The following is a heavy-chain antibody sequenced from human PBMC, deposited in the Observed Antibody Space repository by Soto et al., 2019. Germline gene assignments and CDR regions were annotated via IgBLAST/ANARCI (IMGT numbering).Heavy chain of an antibody. V-gene: IGHV3-30-3*01. D-gene: IGHD2-15*01. CDR3: ARDPQDIVVVVAARSYSYYGMDV. CDR1: GFTFSSYA. J-gene: IGHJ6*01. CDR2: ISYDGSNK. Sequence: GGSLRLSCAASGFTFSSYAMHWVRQAPGKGLEWVAVISYDGSNKYYADSVKGRFTISRDNSKNTLYLQMNSLRAEDTAVYYCARDPQDIVVVVAARSYSYYGMDVWGQSPTVT.